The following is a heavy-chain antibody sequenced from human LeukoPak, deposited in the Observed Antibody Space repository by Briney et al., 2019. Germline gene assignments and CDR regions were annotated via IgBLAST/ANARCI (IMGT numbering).Heavy chain of an antibody. J-gene: IGHJ3*02. Sequence: SVKVSCKASGFTFTSSSVQWVRRARGQRLEWIGWIVVGSGNINYAQKFQERVTITRDMSTSTAYMELSSLRSEDTAVYYCVADGFQKEGNAFDIWGQGTMVAVSP. D-gene: IGHD1-1*01. CDR2: IVVGSGNI. CDR3: VADGFQKEGNAFDI. V-gene: IGHV1-58*01. CDR1: GFTFTSSS.